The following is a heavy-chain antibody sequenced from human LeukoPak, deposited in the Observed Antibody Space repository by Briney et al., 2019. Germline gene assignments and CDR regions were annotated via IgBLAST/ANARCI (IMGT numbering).Heavy chain of an antibody. D-gene: IGHD2-15*01. CDR3: ARGRLGCSGGSCHPDY. J-gene: IGHJ4*02. CDR1: GFTVSSNY. V-gene: IGHV3-53*01. Sequence: HPGGSLRLSCAASGFTVSSNYMSWVRQAPGKGLEWVSVIYSGGSTYYADSVKGRFTISRDNSKNTLYLQMNSLRAEDTAVYYCARGRLGCSGGSCHPDYWGQGTLVTVSS. CDR2: IYSGGST.